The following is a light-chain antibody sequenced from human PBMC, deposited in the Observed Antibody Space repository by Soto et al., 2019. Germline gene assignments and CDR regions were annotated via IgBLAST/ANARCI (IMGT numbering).Light chain of an antibody. J-gene: IGKJ2*01. CDR3: QQYGRSPPYT. CDR2: GSS. V-gene: IGKV3-20*01. CDR1: QSVSNNY. Sequence: EVVLTQSPGTLYLSPGERATLSCRASQSVSNNYVAWYQQKPGQAPRLLIFGSSDRTTGIPDRFSGSGSGTVFTLTISRLEPEDFAVYYCQQYGRSPPYTFGQGTKLEIK.